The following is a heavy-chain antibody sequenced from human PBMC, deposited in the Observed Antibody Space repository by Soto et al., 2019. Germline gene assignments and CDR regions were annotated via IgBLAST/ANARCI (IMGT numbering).Heavy chain of an antibody. J-gene: IGHJ4*02. V-gene: IGHV4-30-4*01. D-gene: IGHD3-3*01. CDR1: GGSISSGDYY. Sequence: TLSLTCTVSGGSISSGDYYWSWIRQPPGKGLEWIGYIYYSGSTYYNPSLKSRVTISVDTSKNQFSLKLSSVTAADTAVYYCARETGGSVSGVVIIPHFDYWGRGTLVTVSS. CDR3: ARETGGSVSGVVIIPHFDY. CDR2: IYYSGST.